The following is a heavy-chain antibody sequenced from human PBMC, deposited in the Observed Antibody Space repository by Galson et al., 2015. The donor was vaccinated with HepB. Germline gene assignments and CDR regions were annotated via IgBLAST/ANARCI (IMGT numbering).Heavy chain of an antibody. CDR1: TFIFSTYS. CDR2: ISSSSSYI. V-gene: IGHV3-21*01. D-gene: IGHD3-22*01. Sequence: SLRLSCAASTFIFSTYSMNWVRQAPGKGLEWVPFISSSSSYIYYADSVKGRFTISRDNAKNSLYLQMNSLRAEDTAVYCCAREGSRDYYDSSGYYQGGGYYYGMDVWGQGTTVTVSS. J-gene: IGHJ6*02. CDR3: AREGSRDYYDSSGYYQGGGYYYGMDV.